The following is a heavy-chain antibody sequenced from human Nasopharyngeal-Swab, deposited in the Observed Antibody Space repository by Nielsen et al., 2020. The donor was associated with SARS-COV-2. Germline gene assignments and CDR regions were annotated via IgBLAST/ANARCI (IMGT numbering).Heavy chain of an antibody. CDR3: AREMTITLARGGRDLDV. CDR2: LSYDGITE. CDR1: GLRFNVYS. J-gene: IGHJ6*02. D-gene: IGHD3-10*01. Sequence: GGSLRLSCEASGLRFNVYSFHWVRQAPGKGLDWVAFLSYDGITEDYADSVKGRFSVSRDNSKRMLYLQMHSLRVEDTAMYYCAREMTITLARGGRDLDVWGQGTTVTVSS. V-gene: IGHV3-30-3*01.